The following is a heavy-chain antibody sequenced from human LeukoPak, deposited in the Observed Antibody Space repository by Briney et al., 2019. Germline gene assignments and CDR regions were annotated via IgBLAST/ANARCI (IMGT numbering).Heavy chain of an antibody. J-gene: IGHJ3*02. D-gene: IGHD7-27*01. V-gene: IGHV4-59*01. CDR2: IYYSGST. CDR3: ARGPPDPNWGATFSAFDI. CDR1: GGSFSGYY. Sequence: SETLSLTCAVYGGSFSGYYWSWIRQPPGKGLEWIGYIYYSGSTNYNPSLKSRVTISVDTSKNQFSLKLSSVTAADTAVYYCARGPPDPNWGATFSAFDIWGQGTMVTVSS.